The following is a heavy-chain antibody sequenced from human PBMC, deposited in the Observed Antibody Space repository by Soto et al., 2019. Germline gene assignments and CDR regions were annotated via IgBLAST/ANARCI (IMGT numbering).Heavy chain of an antibody. CDR2: ISSSSSPI. D-gene: IGHD3-10*02. Sequence: GGSLRLSCAAAGFTFSSNDMNWVRQAPGKGLEWVSYISSSSSPIYYADSVRGRFTISRDNAKNSLYLQMNSLRDEDSAVYFCVRDRDLYRDMFHADLWGQGTLVTVSS. CDR3: VRDRDLYRDMFHADL. V-gene: IGHV3-48*02. J-gene: IGHJ4*01. CDR1: GFTFSSND.